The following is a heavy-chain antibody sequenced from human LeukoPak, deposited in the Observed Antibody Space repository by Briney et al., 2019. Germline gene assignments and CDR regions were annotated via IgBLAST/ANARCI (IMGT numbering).Heavy chain of an antibody. Sequence: SETLSLTCTVSGGGISSYYWSWIRQPPGKGLVWIGYIYFSGGTNYNPSLKSRVTISVDTSKNQFSLKLSSVTAADTAVYYCAREDGSSWYGIDYWGQGTLVTVSS. CDR2: IYFSGGT. CDR3: AREDGSSWYGIDY. V-gene: IGHV4-59*01. CDR1: GGGISSYY. D-gene: IGHD6-13*01. J-gene: IGHJ4*02.